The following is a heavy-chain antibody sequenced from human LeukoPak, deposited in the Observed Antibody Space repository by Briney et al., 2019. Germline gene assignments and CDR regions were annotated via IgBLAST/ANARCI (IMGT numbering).Heavy chain of an antibody. J-gene: IGHJ3*02. CDR2: ISSSGSTI. CDR3: ARDRVVVVVAASYDAFDI. D-gene: IGHD2-15*01. V-gene: IGHV3-48*03. CDR1: GFTFSDYE. Sequence: PGGSLRLSCTASGFTFSDYEMNWVRQAPGTGLEWVSYISSSGSTIYYADSVKGRFTISRDNAKNSLYLQMNSLRAEDTAVYYCARDRVVVVVAASYDAFDIWGQGTMVTVSS.